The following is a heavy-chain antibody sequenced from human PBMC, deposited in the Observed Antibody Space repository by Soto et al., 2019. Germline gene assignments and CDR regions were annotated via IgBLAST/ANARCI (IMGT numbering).Heavy chain of an antibody. Sequence: PGGSLRLSCAVSGFTFSSYWMHWVRQAPGKGLVWVSRINSDGSSTSYADSVKGRFTISRDNAKNTLYLQMNSLRAEDTAVYYCARAYYYDSSGYYKNYFDYWGQGTLVTVSS. CDR1: GFTFSSYW. CDR2: INSDGSST. D-gene: IGHD3-22*01. J-gene: IGHJ4*02. V-gene: IGHV3-74*01. CDR3: ARAYYYDSSGYYKNYFDY.